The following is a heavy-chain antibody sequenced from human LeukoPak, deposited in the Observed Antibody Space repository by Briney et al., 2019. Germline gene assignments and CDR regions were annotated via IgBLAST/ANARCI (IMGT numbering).Heavy chain of an antibody. V-gene: IGHV1-46*01. CDR1: GYTFTSYY. J-gene: IGHJ6*02. Sequence: ASVKVSCKASGYTFTSYYMHWVRQAPGQGLEWMGIINPSGGSTSYAQKFQGRVTMTRDTSTSTVYMELSSLRSEDTAVYYCASPYVPAVLRGEYYYYYGMDVWGQGTTVTVSS. CDR3: ASPYVPAVLRGEYYYYYGMDV. D-gene: IGHD3-10*01. CDR2: INPSGGST.